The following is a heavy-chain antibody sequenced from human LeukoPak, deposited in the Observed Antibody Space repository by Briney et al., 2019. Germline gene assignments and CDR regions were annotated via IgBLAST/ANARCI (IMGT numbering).Heavy chain of an antibody. CDR3: AKSSYDVGAYYCLDS. J-gene: IGHJ4*02. Sequence: PGRSLRLSCAASGFTFSSYGMHWVRQAPGKGLEWVAIISSDGNNKYYADSVKGRFTISRDNSKNTLYLQMNSLRAEDTAVYYCAKSSYDVGAYYCLDSWGQGALVAVSS. CDR2: ISSDGNNK. V-gene: IGHV3-30*18. D-gene: IGHD3-22*01. CDR1: GFTFSSYG.